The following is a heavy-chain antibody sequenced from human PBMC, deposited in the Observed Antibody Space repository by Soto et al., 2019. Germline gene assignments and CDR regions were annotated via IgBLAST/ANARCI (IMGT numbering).Heavy chain of an antibody. J-gene: IGHJ4*02. CDR2: ISPLLETT. Sequence: QVQLVQSGAEVKKPGSSVKVSCKASGCIFSTYAISWLRQAPGQGLEWMGGISPLLETTNYAQRFQGRVTITADESTSTAYMEMSRLRSEDTAVYYCARDRDDYGSGNYYSRIDFWGQGTLVTVSS. CDR1: GCIFSTYA. D-gene: IGHD3-10*01. V-gene: IGHV1-69*01. CDR3: ARDRDDYGSGNYYSRIDF.